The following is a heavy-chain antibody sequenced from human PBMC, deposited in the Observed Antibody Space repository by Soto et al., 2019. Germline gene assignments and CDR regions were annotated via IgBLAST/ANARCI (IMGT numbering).Heavy chain of an antibody. D-gene: IGHD1-1*01. CDR3: ARGDRFNYYFDY. CDR1: GGTFSGAG. Sequence: QVHLVQSGAEVRQPGSSVRVSCKASGGTFSGAGVSWVRQAPGQGLEWMGNHIPMFGSTNYAEKFQGRLTISADAPATTAYMDLSSLRSDDTAVYYCARGDRFNYYFDYWGQGALVTVSS. CDR2: HIPMFGST. J-gene: IGHJ4*02. V-gene: IGHV1-69*18.